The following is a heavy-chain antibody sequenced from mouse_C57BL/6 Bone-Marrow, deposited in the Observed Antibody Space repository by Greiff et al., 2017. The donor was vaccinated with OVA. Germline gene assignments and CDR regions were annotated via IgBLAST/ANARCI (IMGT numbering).Heavy chain of an antibody. CDR2: IYIGNGYT. D-gene: IGHD2-14*01. Sequence: HLNYSLSYLVRPLSSVKMSCKTSGYTFTSYGINWVKQRPGQGLEWIGYIYIGNGYTEYNEKFKGKATLTSDTSSSTAYMQLSSLTSEDSAIYFCAHRPWFAYWGQGTLVTVSA. CDR1: GYTFTSYG. CDR3: AHRPWFAY. V-gene: IGHV1-58*01. J-gene: IGHJ3*01.